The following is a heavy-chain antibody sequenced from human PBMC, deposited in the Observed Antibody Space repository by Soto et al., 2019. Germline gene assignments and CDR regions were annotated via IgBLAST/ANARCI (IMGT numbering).Heavy chain of an antibody. D-gene: IGHD2-2*02. J-gene: IGHJ5*02. CDR2: INPSGGST. CDR1: GYTFTSYY. V-gene: IGHV1-46*01. CDR3: AREGLNVVVQAAIGGPDP. Sequence: ASVKVSCKASGYTFTSYYMHWVRQAPGQGLEWMGIINPSGGSTSYAQKFQGRVTMTRDTSTSTVYMELSSLRSEDTAVYYCAREGLNVVVQAAIGGPDPWGQGTLVTVSS.